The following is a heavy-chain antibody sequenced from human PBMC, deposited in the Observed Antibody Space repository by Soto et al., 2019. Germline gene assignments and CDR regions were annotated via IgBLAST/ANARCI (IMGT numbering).Heavy chain of an antibody. CDR3: ARHRDRWAVAGYFTRDAFDI. J-gene: IGHJ3*02. V-gene: IGHV4-59*08. CDR1: GGSISSYY. CDR2: IYYSGST. Sequence: SETLSLTCTVSGGSISSYYWSWIRQPPGKGLEWIGYIYYSGSTNYNPSLKSRVTVSVDTSKNQFSLKLSSVTAADTAVYYCARHRDRWAVAGYFTRDAFDIWGQGTMVTVSS. D-gene: IGHD6-19*01.